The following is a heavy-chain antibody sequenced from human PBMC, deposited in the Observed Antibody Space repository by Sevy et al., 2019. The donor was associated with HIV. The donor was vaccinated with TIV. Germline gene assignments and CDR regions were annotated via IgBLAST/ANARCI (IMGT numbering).Heavy chain of an antibody. CDR3: ASLFDP. Sequence: GGSLRLSCAASGFTFSSYAMHWVRQAPGKGLEWVAVISYDGSNKYYEDSVKGRFTISRDNSKNTLYLQMNSLRAEDTAVYYCASLFDPWGQGTLVTVSS. J-gene: IGHJ5*02. V-gene: IGHV3-30-3*01. CDR1: GFTFSSYA. CDR2: ISYDGSNK.